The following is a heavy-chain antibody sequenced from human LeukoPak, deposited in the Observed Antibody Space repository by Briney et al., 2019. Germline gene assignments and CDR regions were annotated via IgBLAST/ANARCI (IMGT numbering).Heavy chain of an antibody. V-gene: IGHV3-23*01. D-gene: IGHD3-22*01. CDR1: GFTFTSYS. CDR2: ISGGGGST. Sequence: PGGSLRLSCAASGFTFTSYSMNWVRQAPGKGLEWVSTISGGGGSTYYADSVKGRFTISRDNSKNMLYLQMNSLRAEDTAVYHCARASGGYYDSSGSFDYWGQGTLVTVSS. CDR3: ARASGGYYDSSGSFDY. J-gene: IGHJ4*02.